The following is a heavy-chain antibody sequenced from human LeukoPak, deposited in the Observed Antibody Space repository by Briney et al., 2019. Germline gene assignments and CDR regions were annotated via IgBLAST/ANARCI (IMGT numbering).Heavy chain of an antibody. CDR1: GYTFTSYD. CDR2: MNPKSGNT. CDR3: ARVTGSIDY. Sequence: GASVKVSCKASGYTFTSYDINWVRQATGRGLEWMGWMNPKSGNTGYAQKFQGRVTMTRDTSRSTAYMELGSLRPEDTAVYYCARVTGSIDYWGQGTLVTVSS. D-gene: IGHD1-26*01. J-gene: IGHJ4*02. V-gene: IGHV1-8*01.